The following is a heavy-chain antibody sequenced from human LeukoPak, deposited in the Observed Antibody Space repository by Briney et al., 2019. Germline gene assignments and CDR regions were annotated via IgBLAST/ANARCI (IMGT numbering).Heavy chain of an antibody. Sequence: AGGSLRLSCAASGFTFSSYSMNWVRQAPGKGLEWVSSISSSSSYIYYADSVKGRFTISRDNAKNSLYLQMNSLRAEDTAVYYCALLGYSSGWYFDYWGQGTLVTVSS. CDR3: ALLGYSSGWYFDY. CDR2: ISSSSSYI. CDR1: GFTFSSYS. D-gene: IGHD6-19*01. J-gene: IGHJ4*02. V-gene: IGHV3-21*01.